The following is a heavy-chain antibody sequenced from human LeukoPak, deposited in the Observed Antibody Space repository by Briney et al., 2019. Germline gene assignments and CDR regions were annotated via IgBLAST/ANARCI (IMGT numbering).Heavy chain of an antibody. D-gene: IGHD3-22*01. CDR2: IYYSGSTY. V-gene: IGHV4-59*08. CDR1: GGSISSYY. CDR3: ARQYYYDGSGPFQH. J-gene: IGHJ1*01. Sequence: SETLSLTCTVSGGSISSYYWSWIRHPPGKGLEGIGDIYYSGSTYYYNPSLKSRVTMSVGTSKNQFSLQLSSVTAADTAVYYCARQYYYDGSGPFQHWGQGTLVTVSS.